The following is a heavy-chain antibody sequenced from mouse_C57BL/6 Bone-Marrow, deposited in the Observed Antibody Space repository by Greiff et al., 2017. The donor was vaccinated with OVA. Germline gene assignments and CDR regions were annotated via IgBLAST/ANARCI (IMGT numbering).Heavy chain of an antibody. D-gene: IGHD1-1*01. CDR3: ASRITTVVAPFDY. J-gene: IGHJ2*01. CDR1: GYTFTDYY. V-gene: IGHV1-77*01. Sequence: QVQLQQPGAELVKPGASVKLSCKASGYTFTDYYINWVKQRPGQGLEWIGKIGPGSGSTYYNEKFKGKATLTADKSSSTAYMQLSSLTSEDSAVYFCASRITTVVAPFDYWGQGTTLTVSS. CDR2: IGPGSGST.